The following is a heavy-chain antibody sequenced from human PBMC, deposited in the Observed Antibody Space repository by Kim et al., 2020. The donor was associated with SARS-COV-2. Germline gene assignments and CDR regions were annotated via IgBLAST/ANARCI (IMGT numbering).Heavy chain of an antibody. Sequence: ASVKVSCKVSGYTLTELSMHWVRQAPGKGLEWMGGFDPEDGETIYAQKFQGRVTMTEDTSTDTAYMELSSLRSDDTAVYSRVKEKWELPRGSGFDLWGQGTLVTVSS. D-gene: IGHD1-26*01. CDR3: VKEKWELPRGSGFDL. V-gene: IGHV1-24*01. J-gene: IGHJ5*02. CDR1: GYTLTELS. CDR2: FDPEDGET.